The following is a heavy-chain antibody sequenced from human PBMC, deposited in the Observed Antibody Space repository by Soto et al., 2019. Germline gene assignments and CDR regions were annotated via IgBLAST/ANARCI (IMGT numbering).Heavy chain of an antibody. Sequence: EVQLVESGGGLVKPGGSLRLSCAASGFTFSSYSMNWVRQAPGKGLEWVSSISSSSSYIYYADSVKGRFTISRDNAKNSLYLQMSSLRAEDTAVYYCARPEPSEDYYYYYGMDVWGQGTTVTVSS. CDR1: GFTFSSYS. CDR2: ISSSSSYI. J-gene: IGHJ6*02. D-gene: IGHD1-1*01. CDR3: ARPEPSEDYYYYYGMDV. V-gene: IGHV3-21*01.